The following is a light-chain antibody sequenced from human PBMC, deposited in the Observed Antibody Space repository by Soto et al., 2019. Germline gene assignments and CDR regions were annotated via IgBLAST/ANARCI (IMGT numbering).Light chain of an antibody. CDR2: SNN. J-gene: IGLJ2*01. CDR1: SSNIGSNT. V-gene: IGLV1-44*01. Sequence: QAVVTQPPSASGTPGQRVTISCSGSSSNIGSNTANWYQQLPGTAPKLLIYSNNQRPSGVPDRFSGSRSGTSASLAISGLQSEDEDEYYCAAWDDSLNAVVFGGGTKLTVL. CDR3: AAWDDSLNAVV.